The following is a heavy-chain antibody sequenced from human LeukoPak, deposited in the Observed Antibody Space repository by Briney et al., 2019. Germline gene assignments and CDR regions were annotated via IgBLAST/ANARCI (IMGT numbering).Heavy chain of an antibody. J-gene: IGHJ6*03. V-gene: IGHV4-39*01. D-gene: IGHD5-18*01. CDR1: GGSISTSSYY. CDR2: IHYSEST. Sequence: PSETLSLTCNVSGGSISTSSYYWGWIRQPPGKGLEWIGSIHYSESTYYNPSLKSRVTISVDTSETQFSLRLSSVTAADTAIYYCARHWLRGAAKPGYMDVWGKGTTVTVSS. CDR3: ARHWLRGAAKPGYMDV.